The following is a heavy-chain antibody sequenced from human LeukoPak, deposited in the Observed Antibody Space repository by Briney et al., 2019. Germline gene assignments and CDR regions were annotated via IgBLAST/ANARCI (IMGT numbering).Heavy chain of an antibody. CDR3: ARVSPNSGYDSTEY. V-gene: IGHV1-69*04. CDR1: GGTFSSYA. CDR2: IIPILGIA. Sequence: GASVKVSCKASGGTFSSYAISWVRQAPGQGLEWMGRIIPILGIANYAQKFQCRVTITADKSTSTAYMELSSLRSEDTAVYYCARVSPNSGYDSTEYWGQGTLVTVSS. D-gene: IGHD5-12*01. J-gene: IGHJ4*02.